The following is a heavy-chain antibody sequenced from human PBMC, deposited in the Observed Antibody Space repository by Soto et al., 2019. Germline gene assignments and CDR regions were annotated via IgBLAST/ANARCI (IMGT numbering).Heavy chain of an antibody. V-gene: IGHV3-48*03. D-gene: IGHD3-9*01. Sequence: GGSLRLSCAASGFTFSSYEMNWVRQAPGKGLEWVSYISSSGSTIYYADSVKGRFTISRDNAKNSLYLQMNSLRAEDTAVYYCAREGFDRLLSSYYYYGMDVWGQGTTVTVSS. CDR2: ISSSGSTI. J-gene: IGHJ6*02. CDR3: AREGFDRLLSSYYYYGMDV. CDR1: GFTFSSYE.